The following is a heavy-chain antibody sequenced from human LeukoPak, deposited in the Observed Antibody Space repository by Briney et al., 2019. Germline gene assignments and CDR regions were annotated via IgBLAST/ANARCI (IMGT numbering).Heavy chain of an antibody. Sequence: PSETLSLTCTVSGGSISSYYWSWIRQPPGKGLEWIGYIYYSGSTNYNPSLKSRVTISVDTSKNQFSLKLSSVTAADTAVYYCARRDGIALDVWGQGTTVTVSS. CDR1: GGSISSYY. D-gene: IGHD2-15*01. V-gene: IGHV4-59*08. J-gene: IGHJ6*02. CDR3: ARRDGIALDV. CDR2: IYYSGST.